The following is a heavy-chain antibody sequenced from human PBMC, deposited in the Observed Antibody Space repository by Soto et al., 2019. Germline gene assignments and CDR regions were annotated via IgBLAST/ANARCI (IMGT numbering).Heavy chain of an antibody. CDR2: IAADGGTT. CDR3: AKCCQGGHQGTTDY. CDR1: GFTFSSYT. J-gene: IGHJ4*02. D-gene: IGHD3-16*01. Sequence: EVQLLESGGGLVQPGGSLRLSCVASGFTFSSYTMTWVRQAPGKGLEWVSLIAADGGTTYNTDSVKGRFTISRDNSKNTLYLQMNSLRDEDTAVYYCAKCCQGGHQGTTDYWGQGTLVTVSS. V-gene: IGHV3-23*01.